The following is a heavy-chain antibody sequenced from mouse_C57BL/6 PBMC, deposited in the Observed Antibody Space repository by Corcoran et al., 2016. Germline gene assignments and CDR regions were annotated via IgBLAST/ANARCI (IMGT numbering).Heavy chain of an antibody. CDR3: ARYDYDVRVYYAMDY. CDR2: ISYDGSN. V-gene: IGHV3-6*01. Sequence: DVQLQESGPGLVKPSQSLSLTCSVTGYSITSGYYWNWIRQFPGNKLEWMGYISYDGSNNYNPSLKNRISITRDTSKNQFFLKLNSVTTEDTATYYCARYDYDVRVYYAMDYWGQGTSVTVSS. J-gene: IGHJ4*01. D-gene: IGHD2-4*01. CDR1: GYSITSGYY.